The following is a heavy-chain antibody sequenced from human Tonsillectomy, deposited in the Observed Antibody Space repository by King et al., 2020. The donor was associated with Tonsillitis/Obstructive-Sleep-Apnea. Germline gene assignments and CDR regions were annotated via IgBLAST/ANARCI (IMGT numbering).Heavy chain of an antibody. D-gene: IGHD3-16*01. CDR2: IIPILGIA. CDR1: GAPFSSYP. Sequence: VQLVPSGAAVKMPGSSVKVSCKASGAPFSSYPLSWVRQAPGQGLEWMGRIIPILGIANYAQKFQGRVTITADKSTSTAYMELSSLRSEDPAGEDGARGGGERRGEDKDDWGQGTRGTGSA. V-gene: IGHV1-69*09. J-gene: IGHJ4*02. CDR3: ARGGGERRGEDKDD.